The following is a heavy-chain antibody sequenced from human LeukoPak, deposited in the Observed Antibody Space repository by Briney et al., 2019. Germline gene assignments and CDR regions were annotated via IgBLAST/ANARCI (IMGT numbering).Heavy chain of an antibody. CDR2: ISSSSSYI. V-gene: IGHV3-21*01. CDR1: GFTFSSYN. CDR3: ARGLYSSGWYPPHDY. J-gene: IGHJ4*02. D-gene: IGHD6-19*01. Sequence: GGSLRLSRAASGFTFSSYNMNWVRQAPGKGLEWVSSISSSSSYIYHADSVKGRFTISRDNAKNSLYLQMNSLRAEDTAVYYCARGLYSSGWYPPHDYWGQGTLVTVSS.